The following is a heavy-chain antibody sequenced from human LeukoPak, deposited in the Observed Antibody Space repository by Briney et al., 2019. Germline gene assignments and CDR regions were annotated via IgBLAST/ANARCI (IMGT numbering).Heavy chain of an antibody. Sequence: SETLSLTCTVSGDSIGSSYWSWIRQPPGKGLEWIGCIYYIGSTNYNPFLKSRVTISEDLSKNQFSLKLRSLTAADTAVYYCARVPRGVWGSYRHSYYMDVWGKGTTVTVSS. D-gene: IGHD3-16*02. V-gene: IGHV4-59*01. CDR2: IYYIGST. J-gene: IGHJ6*03. CDR3: ARVPRGVWGSYRHSYYMDV. CDR1: GDSIGSSY.